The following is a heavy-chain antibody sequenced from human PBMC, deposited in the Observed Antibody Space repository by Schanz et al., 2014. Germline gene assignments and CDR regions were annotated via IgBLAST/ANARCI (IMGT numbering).Heavy chain of an antibody. J-gene: IGHJ4*02. Sequence: EVQLVESGGCLVQPGGSLRLSCAASGFTFSSCAMSWVRQAPGKGLEWVSAISSSGSSTFYADSVKGRFTISRDNSKSTLYLQMNSLSAEDTAIYHCASSRSSSGNYDYWGQGNLVTVSS. D-gene: IGHD6-19*01. CDR1: GFTFSSCA. CDR2: ISSSGSST. CDR3: ASSRSSSGNYDY. V-gene: IGHV3-23*04.